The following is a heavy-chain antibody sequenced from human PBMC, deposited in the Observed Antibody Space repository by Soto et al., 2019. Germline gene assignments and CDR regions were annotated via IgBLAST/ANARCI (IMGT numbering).Heavy chain of an antibody. Sequence: EVQLLESGGGLVQPGGSLRLSCAASGLTFSHNAMSWVRQAPGKGLEWVSTISGNGRVTYYTDSVKGRFTISRDNSKNTVYMQMNSLRAEDTAEYYCANRGDDIKFFQHWGQGTLVTVSS. J-gene: IGHJ1*01. CDR3: ANRGDDIKFFQH. D-gene: IGHD2-21*02. V-gene: IGHV3-23*01. CDR1: GLTFSHNA. CDR2: ISGNGRVT.